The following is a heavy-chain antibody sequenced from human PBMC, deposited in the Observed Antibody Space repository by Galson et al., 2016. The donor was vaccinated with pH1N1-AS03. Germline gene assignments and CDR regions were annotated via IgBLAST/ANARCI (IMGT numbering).Heavy chain of an antibody. CDR3: VRSLAAAGNY. V-gene: IGHV3-30*04. CDR1: GFSFGDFA. CDR2: ISYDGSEK. J-gene: IGHJ4*02. Sequence: SLRLSCAASGFSFGDFALHWVRQAPGKGLEWVAFISYDGSEKYYADSVQGRVTISRDNSKNTVHLELNSLRGADTAVYYCVRSLAAAGNYWGQETLVTVSS. D-gene: IGHD6-13*01.